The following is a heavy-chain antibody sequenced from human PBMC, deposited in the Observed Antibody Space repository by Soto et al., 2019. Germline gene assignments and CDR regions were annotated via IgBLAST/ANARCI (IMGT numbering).Heavy chain of an antibody. Sequence: EVQLLESGGGLVQPGGSLRLSCAASGFTFSSYAMSWVRQAPGKGLEWVSAISGSGGSTYYADSVKGRFTNSRDNSKNTLYLQMNSLRAEDTDVYYCAKLSPYYVILTGYPDYWGQGTLVTFSS. V-gene: IGHV3-23*01. J-gene: IGHJ4*02. CDR1: GFTFSSYA. CDR3: AKLSPYYVILTGYPDY. D-gene: IGHD3-9*01. CDR2: ISGSGGST.